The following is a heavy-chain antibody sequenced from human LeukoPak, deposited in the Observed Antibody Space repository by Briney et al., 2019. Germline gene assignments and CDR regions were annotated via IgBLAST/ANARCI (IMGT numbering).Heavy chain of an antibody. J-gene: IGHJ4*02. CDR2: INLDGNDK. Sequence: PGGSLRLSCAASGFIFSSHWMSWVRQAPGKGLEWVANINLDGNDKNYVDSVKGRFTISRDNAKNSLYLQRNRLRAEDTAMYYCVRSGSYFSKWGQGTLVTVSS. V-gene: IGHV3-7*01. CDR3: VRSGSYFSK. D-gene: IGHD1-26*01. CDR1: GFIFSSHW.